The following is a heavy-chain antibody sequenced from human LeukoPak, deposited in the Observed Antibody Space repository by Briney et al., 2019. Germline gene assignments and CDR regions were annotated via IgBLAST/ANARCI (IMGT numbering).Heavy chain of an antibody. J-gene: IGHJ4*02. D-gene: IGHD6-13*01. CDR2: ISAYNGNT. Sequence: GASVKVSCKSSGYTFTSYGISWVRQAPGQGLEWMGWISAYNGNTNYAQKLQGRVTMTTDTSTSTAYKELRSLRSDETAVYYCARAAAAENRFFDYWGQGTLVTVSS. CDR3: ARAAAAENRFFDY. V-gene: IGHV1-18*01. CDR1: GYTFTSYG.